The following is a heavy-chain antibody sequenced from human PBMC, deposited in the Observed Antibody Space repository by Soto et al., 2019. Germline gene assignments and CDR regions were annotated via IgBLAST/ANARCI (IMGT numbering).Heavy chain of an antibody. Sequence: EVQLVESGGGLVQPGVSLRLSCAASGFTFSTYSMNWVRQAPGKGLEWISYITKSSRTIYYADSVKGRFTISRDNAKNSLYLQMNSLRAGDTAVYYCTRDHGYGYGMDVWGQGTTVTVSS. CDR3: TRDHGYGYGMDV. V-gene: IGHV3-48*01. CDR2: ITKSSRTI. CDR1: GFTFSTYS. J-gene: IGHJ6*02. D-gene: IGHD5-12*01.